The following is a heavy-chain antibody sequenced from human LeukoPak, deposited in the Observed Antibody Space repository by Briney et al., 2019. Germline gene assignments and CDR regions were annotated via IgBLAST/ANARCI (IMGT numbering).Heavy chain of an antibody. CDR2: ISYSGST. CDR1: GGSISSYY. V-gene: IGHV4-59*01. Sequence: SETLSLTCTVSGGSISSYYWNCIRQPPGKGLEWIGYISYSGSTNDNPSLRSRVTISVDTSKNQFSLRLSSVTAADTAVYYCARGRRGYCSSSSCFGFYYGMDVWGPGTTVTVSS. J-gene: IGHJ6*02. CDR3: ARGRRGYCSSSSCFGFYYGMDV. D-gene: IGHD2-2*01.